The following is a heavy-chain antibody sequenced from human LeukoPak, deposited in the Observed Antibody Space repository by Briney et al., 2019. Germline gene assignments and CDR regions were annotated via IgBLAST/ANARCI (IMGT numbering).Heavy chain of an antibody. V-gene: IGHV3-66*01. Sequence: GGSLRLSCAASGFTVNDNYMSWVRQAPGKGLECVSVIFGGGSTHYRDSVKGRFTISRDNSKNTVSLQMNSLRVEDTAVYYCARDPRVGITSRDYWGQGTLVTVSS. CDR3: ARDPRVGITSRDY. D-gene: IGHD3-3*01. J-gene: IGHJ4*02. CDR2: IFGGGST. CDR1: GFTVNDNY.